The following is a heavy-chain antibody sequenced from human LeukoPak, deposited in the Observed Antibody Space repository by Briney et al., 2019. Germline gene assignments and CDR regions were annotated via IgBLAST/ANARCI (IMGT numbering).Heavy chain of an antibody. CDR3: ARVRSPAAFEY. D-gene: IGHD3-10*01. CDR2: IYSDAT. V-gene: IGHV3-74*01. CDR1: GFTFSSYW. Sequence: PGGSLRLSCAASGFTFSSYWIHWVRQAPGKGLVWVSRIYSDATYYADSVKGRFTISRDNAKNTLYLQMNSLRAEDTAVYYCARVRSPAAFEYWGHGTLVTVSS. J-gene: IGHJ4*01.